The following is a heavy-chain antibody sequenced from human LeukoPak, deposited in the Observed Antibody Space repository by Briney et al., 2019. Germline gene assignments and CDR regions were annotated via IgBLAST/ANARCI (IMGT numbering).Heavy chain of an antibody. Sequence: ASVKVSCKASGYTFTSDDVNWVRQATGQGLEWMGWMNPNSGYTGYAQKFQGRLTITRDTSISTAYMELSSLRSEDTAVYYCAREAEPFDAFDIWGQGTMVTVSS. V-gene: IGHV1-8*03. J-gene: IGHJ3*02. CDR2: MNPNSGYT. CDR1: GYTFTSDD. CDR3: AREAEPFDAFDI. D-gene: IGHD1-26*01.